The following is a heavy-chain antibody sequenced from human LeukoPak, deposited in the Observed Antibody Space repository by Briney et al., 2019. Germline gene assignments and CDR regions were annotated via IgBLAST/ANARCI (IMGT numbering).Heavy chain of an antibody. CDR3: AKDYEEDIVVVVAASSLDY. CDR1: GFTFSSYG. CDR2: ISYDGSNK. J-gene: IGHJ4*02. V-gene: IGHV3-30*18. Sequence: PGGSLRLSCAASGFTFSSYGMHWVRQAPGKGLEWVAAISYDGSNKYYADSVKGRFTISRDNSKNTLYLQVNSLRAEDTAVYYCAKDYEEDIVVVVAASSLDYWGQGTLVTVSS. D-gene: IGHD2-15*01.